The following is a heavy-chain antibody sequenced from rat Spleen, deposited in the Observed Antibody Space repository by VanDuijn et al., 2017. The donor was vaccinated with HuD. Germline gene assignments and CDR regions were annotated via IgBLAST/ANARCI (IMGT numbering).Heavy chain of an antibody. CDR3: ARHGLGEDY. J-gene: IGHJ2*01. Sequence: EVQLVESGGDLVQPGRSLKLSCAASGFTFSNYGMAWVRQAPTKGLEWVATISYDGSSTYYRDSVKGRFTISRDNAKSTLYLQMDSLRSEDTATYYCARHGLGEDYWGQGVMVTVSS. V-gene: IGHV5-29*01. CDR2: ISYDGSST. CDR1: GFTFSNYG. D-gene: IGHD5-1*01.